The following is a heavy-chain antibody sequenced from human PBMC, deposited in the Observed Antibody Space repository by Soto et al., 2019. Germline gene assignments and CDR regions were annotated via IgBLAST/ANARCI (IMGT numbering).Heavy chain of an antibody. D-gene: IGHD6-19*01. V-gene: IGHV1-8*01. CDR2: MNPNSGNT. Sequence: QVQLVQSGAEVKKRGASVKVSCKAYGCTFTSFDINWVRQATGQGLEWMGWMNPNSGNTGYAQKFQGRVTMTRNTSISTAYMDLSSLRSEDTAVYYCARGSRYSSGRESLDYWGQGTLVTVSS. CDR1: GCTFTSFD. CDR3: ARGSRYSSGRESLDY. J-gene: IGHJ4*02.